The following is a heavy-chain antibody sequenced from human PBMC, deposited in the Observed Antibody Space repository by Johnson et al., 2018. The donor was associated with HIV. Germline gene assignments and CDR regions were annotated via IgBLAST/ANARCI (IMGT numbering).Heavy chain of an antibody. Sequence: MQLVESGGGVVRPGGSLRLSCAASGFTFDDYGMSWVRQAPGKGLEWVSGINWNGGSTGYADSVKGRFTISRDNAKNSLYLQMNSLRAEDTAVYYCARDGWGSRGWDDAFDIWGQWTMVTVSS. CDR2: INWNGGST. CDR3: ARDGWGSRGWDDAFDI. J-gene: IGHJ3*02. CDR1: GFTFDDYG. V-gene: IGHV3-20*04. D-gene: IGHD6-19*01.